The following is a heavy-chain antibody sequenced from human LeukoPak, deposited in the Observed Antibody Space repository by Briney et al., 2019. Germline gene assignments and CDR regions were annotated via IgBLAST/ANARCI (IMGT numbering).Heavy chain of an antibody. J-gene: IGHJ1*01. CDR1: GFTFSSYE. Sequence: PGGSLRLSCAGSGFTFSSYELNWVRQAPGKGLEWVSYISSSGSTIYYADSVKGRFTISRDNSKNTLYLQMNSLRAEDTAVYYCAKDHYYDSSGYSEYFQHWGQGTLVTVSS. V-gene: IGHV3-48*03. CDR2: ISSSGSTI. CDR3: AKDHYYDSSGYSEYFQH. D-gene: IGHD3-22*01.